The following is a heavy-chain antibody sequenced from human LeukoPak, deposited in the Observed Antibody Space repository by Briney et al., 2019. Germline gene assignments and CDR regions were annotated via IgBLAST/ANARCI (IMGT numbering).Heavy chain of an antibody. CDR1: GYTFTSYG. J-gene: IGHJ4*02. D-gene: IGHD3-22*01. CDR2: ISAYNGNT. CDR3: ARDSNYYDSSGYYDY. Sequence: ASVKVSCKASGYTFTSYGISWVRQAPGQGLEWMGWISAYNGNTNYAQKLQGRVTMTTDTSTSTACMELSRLRSDDTAVYYCARDSNYYDSSGYYDYWGQGTLVTVSS. V-gene: IGHV1-18*01.